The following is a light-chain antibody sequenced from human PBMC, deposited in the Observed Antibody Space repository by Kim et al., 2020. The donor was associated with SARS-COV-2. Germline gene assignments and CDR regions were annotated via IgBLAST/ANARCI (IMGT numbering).Light chain of an antibody. CDR2: GAS. Sequence: EIVMTQSPATLSVSPGERATLPCRASQSVSSNLAWYQQKPGQAPRLLIYGASTRATGIPARFSGSGSGTEFTLTISSLQSEDCAVYYCQQYNDWPPLTFGGGTKVDIK. J-gene: IGKJ4*01. CDR3: QQYNDWPPLT. CDR1: QSVSSN. V-gene: IGKV3-15*01.